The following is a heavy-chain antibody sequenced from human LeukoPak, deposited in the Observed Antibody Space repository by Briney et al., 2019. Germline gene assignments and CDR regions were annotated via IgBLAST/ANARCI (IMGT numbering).Heavy chain of an antibody. Sequence: SGTLSLKCSVSGDSINGSYWSWLRQPPGKRLEWIGNIYYSGSANYNPSLESRVTISLDTSKNQFSLKLTSVTAADTALYYCARDGYGSGSYGWFDPWGQGTLVTVSS. CDR3: ARDGYGSGSYGWFDP. V-gene: IGHV4-59*01. J-gene: IGHJ5*02. CDR2: IYYSGSA. D-gene: IGHD3-10*01. CDR1: GDSINGSY.